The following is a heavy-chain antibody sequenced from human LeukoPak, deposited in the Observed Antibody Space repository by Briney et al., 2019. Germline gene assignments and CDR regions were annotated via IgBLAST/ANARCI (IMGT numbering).Heavy chain of an antibody. CDR1: GFNFDDYG. CDR2: INWNGGST. D-gene: IGHD2-15*01. J-gene: IGHJ1*01. CDR3: ARASWGVVAATTAEYFQH. V-gene: IGHV3-20*04. Sequence: RPGESLRLSCAASGFNFDDYGMSWVRHAPGKGLEWVSTINWNGGSTGYADSVKGRFTISRDNAQNSLYLQINSLRAEDTAFYYCARASWGVVAATTAEYFQHWGQGTLVTVSS.